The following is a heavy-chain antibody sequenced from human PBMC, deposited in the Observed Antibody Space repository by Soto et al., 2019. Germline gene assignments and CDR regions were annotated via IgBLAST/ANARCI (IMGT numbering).Heavy chain of an antibody. CDR2: ISYDGSNK. V-gene: IGHV3-30-3*01. CDR1: GFTFSSYA. CDR3: ARDPLVYDSSGYYLGYGMDV. J-gene: IGHJ6*02. D-gene: IGHD3-22*01. Sequence: GGPMQHSCPPSGFTFSSYAMHLVRQAPGKGLGLVAVISYDGSNKYYADSVKGRFTISRDNSKNTLYLQMNSLRAEDTAVYYCARDPLVYDSSGYYLGYGMDVWGQGTTVTVS.